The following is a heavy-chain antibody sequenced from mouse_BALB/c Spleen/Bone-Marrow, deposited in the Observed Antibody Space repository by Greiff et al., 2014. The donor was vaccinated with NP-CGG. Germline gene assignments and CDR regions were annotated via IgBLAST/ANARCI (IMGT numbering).Heavy chain of an antibody. CDR3: ARAAITTVVAGY. D-gene: IGHD1-1*01. V-gene: IGHV5-17*02. CDR2: ISSGSSNI. J-gene: IGHJ2*01. Sequence: EVQLVESGGGLVQPGGSRKLPCAASGFTFSSFGMHWVRQAPEKGLEWVAYISSGSSNIYYADTVKGRFTISRDNPKNTLFLQMTSLRSEDTAMYYCARAAITTVVAGYWGQGTTLTVSS. CDR1: GFTFSSFG.